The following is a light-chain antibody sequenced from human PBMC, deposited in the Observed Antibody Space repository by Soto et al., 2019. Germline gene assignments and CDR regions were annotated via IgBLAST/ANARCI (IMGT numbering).Light chain of an antibody. CDR2: DAS. J-gene: IGKJ1*01. CDR3: QQSRNSPRT. CDR1: QSISSY. V-gene: IGKV3-11*01. Sequence: IVLTRCAYTLSVSPGERATLSCRASQSISSYLSWYQQKPGQSPSVLIYDASNRATGIPNRFSGSGSGTDFTLTISRLEPEDFAVYYCQQSRNSPRTFGQGTKVDIK.